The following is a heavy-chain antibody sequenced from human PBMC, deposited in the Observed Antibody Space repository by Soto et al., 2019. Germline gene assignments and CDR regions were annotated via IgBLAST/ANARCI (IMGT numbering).Heavy chain of an antibody. CDR3: ARDRTAVAGTFIDYYYGMDV. D-gene: IGHD6-19*01. CDR1: GFTFSSYG. V-gene: IGHV3-33*01. CDR2: IWYDGSNK. J-gene: IGHJ6*02. Sequence: QVQLVESGGGVVQPGRSLRLSCAASGFTFSSYGMHWVRQAPGKGLEWGAVIWYDGSNKYYADSVKGRFTISRDNSKNTLYLQITSLRAEDTAVYYCARDRTAVAGTFIDYYYGMDVWGQGTTVTVSS.